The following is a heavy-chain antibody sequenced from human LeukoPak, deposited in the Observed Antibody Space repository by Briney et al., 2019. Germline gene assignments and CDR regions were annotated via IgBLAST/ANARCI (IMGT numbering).Heavy chain of an antibody. CDR1: GYTFTSYG. J-gene: IGHJ4*02. V-gene: IGHV1-18*01. Sequence: GASVKVSCKASGYTFTSYGISWVRQAPGQGLEWMGWITAYNDNTYYAQKLQGRVTMTTDTSTSTAYMELRSLRSDDTAVYYCASITMVRENPTDDYWGQGTLVTVSS. D-gene: IGHD3-10*01. CDR2: ITAYNDNT. CDR3: ASITMVRENPTDDY.